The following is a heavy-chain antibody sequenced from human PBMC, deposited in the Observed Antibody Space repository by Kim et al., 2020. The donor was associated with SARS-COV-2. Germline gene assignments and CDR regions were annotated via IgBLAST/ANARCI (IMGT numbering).Heavy chain of an antibody. J-gene: IGHJ4*02. V-gene: IGHV1-24*01. CDR1: GYTLTELS. Sequence: ASVKVSCKVSGYTLTELSMHWVRQAPGKGLEWMGGFDPEDGETIYAQKFQGRVTMTEDTSTDTAYMELSSLRSEDTAVYYCATDRLDCSGGSCYSLSFDYWGQGTLVTVSS. CDR3: ATDRLDCSGGSCYSLSFDY. CDR2: FDPEDGET. D-gene: IGHD2-15*01.